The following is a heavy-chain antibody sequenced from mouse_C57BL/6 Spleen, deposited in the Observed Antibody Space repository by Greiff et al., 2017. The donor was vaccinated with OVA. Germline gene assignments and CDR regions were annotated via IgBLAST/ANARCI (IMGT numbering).Heavy chain of an antibody. V-gene: IGHV5-17*01. CDR3: ARAYYSNYDYAMDY. J-gene: IGHJ4*01. CDR2: ISSGSSTI. Sequence: EVQLVESGGGLVKPGGSLKLSCAASGFTFSDYGMHWVRQAPETGLEWVAYISSGSSTIYYADTVKGRFTISRDNAKNTLFLQMTSLRSEDTAMYYCARAYYSNYDYAMDYWGQGTSVTVSS. CDR1: GFTFSDYG. D-gene: IGHD2-5*01.